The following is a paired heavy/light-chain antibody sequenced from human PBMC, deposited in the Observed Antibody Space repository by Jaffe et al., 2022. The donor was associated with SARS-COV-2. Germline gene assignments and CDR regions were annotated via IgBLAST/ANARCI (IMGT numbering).Heavy chain of an antibody. CDR2: IKEDGSHM. D-gene: IGHD6-6*01. V-gene: IGHV3-7*03. Sequence: EVQLVESGGGFVQPGGSLRLSCVASGFTFSHYWMTWVRQAPGKGLQWVANIKEDGSHMSYVDSVKGRFTISRDNSKNSVYLQVNNMRAEDTAVYYCARIGYSSSSLDYWGQGTLVTVSS. CDR3: ARIGYSSSSLDY. CDR1: GFTFSHYW. J-gene: IGHJ4*02.
Light chain of an antibody. V-gene: IGLV1-51*01. CDR3: GTWDTSLTAVV. J-gene: IGLJ2*01. CDR1: SSNIGNNF. CDR2: DND. Sequence: QSVLTQPPSVSAAPGQKVTISCSGSSSNIGNNFVSWYQHLPGTAPKLLIHDNDKRPSGIPDRFSGSKSGTSASLGIIGLQTGDEADYYCGTWDTSLTAVVFGGGTKLTVL.